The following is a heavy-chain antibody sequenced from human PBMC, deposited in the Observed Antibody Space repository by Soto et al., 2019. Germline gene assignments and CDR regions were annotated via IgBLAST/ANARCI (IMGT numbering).Heavy chain of an antibody. V-gene: IGHV3-23*01. CDR3: AKDYSSSWYLGSGGYFDY. Sequence: VQLLESGGGLVQPGGSLRLSCAASGFTFSSYAMSWVRQAPGKGLEWVSAISGSGGSTYYADSVKGRFTISRDNSKNTLYLQMNSLRAEDTAVYYCAKDYSSSWYLGSGGYFDYWGQGTLVTVSS. J-gene: IGHJ4*02. CDR1: GFTFSSYA. CDR2: ISGSGGST. D-gene: IGHD6-13*01.